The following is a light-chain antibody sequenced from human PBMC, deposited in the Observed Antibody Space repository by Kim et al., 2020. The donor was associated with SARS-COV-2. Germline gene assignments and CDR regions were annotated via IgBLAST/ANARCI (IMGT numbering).Light chain of an antibody. CDR1: KLGDKY. Sequence: SYELTQPPSVSVSPGQTVSITCSGDKLGDKYVCWYHQKPGQSPVLVIYQDSKRPSGIPERFSGSNSANTATLTISGTQAMDEADYYCQAWDSSTGVFGTGTKVTVL. CDR3: QAWDSSTGV. V-gene: IGLV3-1*01. CDR2: QDS. J-gene: IGLJ1*01.